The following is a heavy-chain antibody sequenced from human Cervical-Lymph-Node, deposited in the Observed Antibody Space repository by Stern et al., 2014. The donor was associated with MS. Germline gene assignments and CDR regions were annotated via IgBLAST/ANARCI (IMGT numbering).Heavy chain of an antibody. CDR2: IYPGDSDT. Sequence: VQLVESGAEVKKPGESLRISCKASGYIFTNYWIGWVRQMPGKGLEWMGIIYPGDSDTRYSPSFQGQVTISADKSINTAYLQWSTLKASDTAMYFCARSTTTRDNFNYWGRGTLVTVSS. CDR3: ARSTTTRDNFNY. CDR1: GYIFTNYW. V-gene: IGHV5-51*03. J-gene: IGHJ4*02. D-gene: IGHD4-17*01.